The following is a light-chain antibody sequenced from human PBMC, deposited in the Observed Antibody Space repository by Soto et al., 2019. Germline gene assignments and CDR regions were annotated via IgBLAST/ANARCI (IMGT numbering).Light chain of an antibody. Sequence: QSALTQTPSASGSPGQSVTISCTGTSRDIGGYDFVSWYQQHPGKAPKLLIYDVIKRPSGVPDRFSGSKSGNTASLTVSGLQTDDEADYYCSSYGGSNNLLFGGGTQLTVL. CDR2: DVI. J-gene: IGLJ2*01. CDR3: SSYGGSNNLL. CDR1: SRDIGGYDF. V-gene: IGLV2-8*01.